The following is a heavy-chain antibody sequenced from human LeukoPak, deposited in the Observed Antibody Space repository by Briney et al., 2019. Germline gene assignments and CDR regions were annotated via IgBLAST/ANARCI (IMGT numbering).Heavy chain of an antibody. CDR3: ARDWGYGSGSYYKRKNDY. Sequence: SETLSLTCAVYGGSFSGYYWSWIRQPPGKGLEWIGEINHSGSTNYNPSLKSRVTISVDTSKNQFSLKLSSVTAADTAVYYCARDWGYGSGSYYKRKNDYWGQGTLVTVSS. V-gene: IGHV4-34*01. CDR2: INHSGST. CDR1: GGSFSGYY. D-gene: IGHD3-10*01. J-gene: IGHJ4*02.